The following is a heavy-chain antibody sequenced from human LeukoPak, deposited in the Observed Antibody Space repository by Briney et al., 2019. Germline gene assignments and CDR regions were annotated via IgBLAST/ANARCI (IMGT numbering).Heavy chain of an antibody. Sequence: SDTLSLTCTVSGGPISSSSYYWRWIRQPPGNEVEWFGNLYYSGSTYYNPSLKSRVTISADTSENQFSLNLSSVSAADTAVYFCARSDSRGYYYPDYWGQGTLVTVSS. CDR3: ARSDSRGYYYPDY. D-gene: IGHD3-22*01. V-gene: IGHV4-39*01. CDR2: LYYSGST. J-gene: IGHJ4*02. CDR1: GGPISSSSYY.